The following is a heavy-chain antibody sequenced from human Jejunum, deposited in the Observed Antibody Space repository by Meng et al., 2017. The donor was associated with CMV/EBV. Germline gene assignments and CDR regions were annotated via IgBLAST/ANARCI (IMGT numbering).Heavy chain of an antibody. CDR2: INDIGST. Sequence: SETLFLTRGFSGGFFSGYSWSWIRQPPGKGLEWIGEINDIGSTNYNPSLKSRVSISVDTSKKQFSLKLTSVTAADTAVYYCARYYIYWGQGTLVTVSS. CDR1: GGFFSGYS. J-gene: IGHJ4*02. D-gene: IGHD3-10*01. V-gene: IGHV4-34*01. CDR3: ARYYIY.